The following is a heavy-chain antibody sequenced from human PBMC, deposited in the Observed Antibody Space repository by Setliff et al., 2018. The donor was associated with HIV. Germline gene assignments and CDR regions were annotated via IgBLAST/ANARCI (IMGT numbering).Heavy chain of an antibody. J-gene: IGHJ5*02. CDR1: GYTFINYD. CDR3: ARGGPARVALLYWFDP. V-gene: IGHV1-8*02. D-gene: IGHD2-21*01. Sequence: GASVKVSCKASGYTFINYDIYWVRQTTGQGLEWMGWMNPDSGNAGYAQKFQGRVTMTRNTSISTAYMDLSSLRSEDTAVYYCARGGPARVALLYWFDPWGQGTLVTVSS. CDR2: MNPDSGNA.